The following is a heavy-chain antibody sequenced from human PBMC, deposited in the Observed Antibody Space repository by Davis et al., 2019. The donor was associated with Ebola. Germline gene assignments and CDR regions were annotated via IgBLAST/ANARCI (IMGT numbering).Heavy chain of an antibody. CDR2: INAGNGDT. J-gene: IGHJ6*02. CDR1: GYIFTSYA. Sequence: AASVKVSCKASGYIFTSYAMHWVRQAPGQRLEWMGWINAGNGDTKYSQKFRDRVTITRDTSASTSYMELSSLRAEDTAVYYCARDGGIAAAAYYYGMDVWGQGTTVTVSS. CDR3: ARDGGIAAAAYYYGMDV. V-gene: IGHV1-3*01. D-gene: IGHD6-13*01.